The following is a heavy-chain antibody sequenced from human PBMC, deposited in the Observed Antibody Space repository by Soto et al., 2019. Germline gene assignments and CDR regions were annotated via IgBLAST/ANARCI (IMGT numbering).Heavy chain of an antibody. CDR2: IIPIFGTA. J-gene: IGHJ6*02. Sequence: SAGKASCKASLSSITRNALQSGRPAPGPRNEWMGGIIPIFGTANYAQKFQGRVKINADASTSTAYNELSGLRSDDTAVYYCARVYYSCSFYYYYRMDFWGQGSSVTVS. CDR1: LSSITRNA. CDR3: ARVYYSCSFYYYYRMDF. D-gene: IGHD6-6*01. V-gene: IGHV1-69*13.